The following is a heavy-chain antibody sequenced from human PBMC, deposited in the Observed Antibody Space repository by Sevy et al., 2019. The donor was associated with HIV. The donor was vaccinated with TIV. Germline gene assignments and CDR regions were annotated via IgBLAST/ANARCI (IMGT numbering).Heavy chain of an antibody. CDR2: ISSSSSYV. D-gene: IGHD1-26*01. Sequence: GGSLRLSCVASGFTFSSYTMNWVRQAPGKGLEWVSCISSSSSYVYHADSVKGRFTISRDNAKNSLYLQMNSLRAEDTAVYYCAKWDADRRWFFDYWGQGTLVTVSS. J-gene: IGHJ4*02. V-gene: IGHV3-21*06. CDR3: AKWDADRRWFFDY. CDR1: GFTFSSYT.